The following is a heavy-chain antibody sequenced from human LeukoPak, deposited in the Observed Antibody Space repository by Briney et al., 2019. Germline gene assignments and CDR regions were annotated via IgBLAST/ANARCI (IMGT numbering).Heavy chain of an antibody. Sequence: GESLKISCKGSVYRFTTYWIGWVRQMPGKGLEWMGIIYPGDSDTRYSPSFQGQVTISADKSISTAYLQWSSLKASDTAMYYCATFPNYDSRGFADYWGQGTLVTVSS. CDR2: IYPGDSDT. CDR3: ATFPNYDSRGFADY. V-gene: IGHV5-51*01. J-gene: IGHJ4*02. CDR1: VYRFTTYW. D-gene: IGHD3-22*01.